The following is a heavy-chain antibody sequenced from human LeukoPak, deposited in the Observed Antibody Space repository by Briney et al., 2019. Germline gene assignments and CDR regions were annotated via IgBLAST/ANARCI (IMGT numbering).Heavy chain of an antibody. Sequence: ASVKVSCKAVGYISSSYGISWVRQAPGQGLEWMGWISGYNGDTNYAQNLHDRLTMSTDTSPSTAYMELTSLRSDDTAVYYCARRERCCSGWYEDHWGQGTLVTVSS. CDR2: ISGYNGDT. CDR1: GYISSSYG. D-gene: IGHD6-19*01. V-gene: IGHV1-18*01. CDR3: ARRERCCSGWYEDH. J-gene: IGHJ4*02.